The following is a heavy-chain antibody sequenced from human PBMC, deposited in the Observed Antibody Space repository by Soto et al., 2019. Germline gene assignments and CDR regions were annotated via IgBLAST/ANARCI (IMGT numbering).Heavy chain of an antibody. CDR3: AREGRSVGFLKFDY. CDR2: INAGNGNT. CDR1: GYTFTSYA. V-gene: IGHV1-3*01. J-gene: IGHJ4*02. Sequence: ASVKVSCKASGYTFTSYAMHWVRQAPGQRLEWMGWINAGNGNTKYSQKFQGRVTITRDTSASTAYMELSSLRSEDTAVYYCAREGRSVGFLKFDYWGQGSLVTVS. D-gene: IGHD6-19*01.